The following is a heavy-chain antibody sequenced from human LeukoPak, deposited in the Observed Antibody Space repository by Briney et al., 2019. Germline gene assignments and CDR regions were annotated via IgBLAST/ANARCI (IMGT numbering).Heavy chain of an antibody. D-gene: IGHD7-27*01. J-gene: IGHJ4*02. CDR3: ARDVNWAPDY. V-gene: IGHV3-66*01. Sequence: GGSLRLSCAASGFTVHSSYMSWVRQAPRNGLEWVSVIYSGGSTYYADSVKGRFTISRDNSKNTLYLQINTLRAEYTAVYYCARDVNWAPDYWGQGNLVTVSS. CDR2: IYSGGST. CDR1: GFTVHSSY.